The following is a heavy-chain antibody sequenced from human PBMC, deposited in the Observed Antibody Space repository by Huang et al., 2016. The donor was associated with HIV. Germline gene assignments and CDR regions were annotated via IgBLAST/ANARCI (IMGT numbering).Heavy chain of an antibody. D-gene: IGHD3-3*01. J-gene: IGHJ4*02. CDR3: ARAVPTPNRFGVGGFDY. V-gene: IGHV3-21*01. CDR2: ISSSSSYI. Sequence: EVQLVESGGGLVKPGGSLRLSCAASGFTFSSYSMNWVRQAPGKGLEWAASISSSSSYIYYADSVKGRFTISRDNAKNSLYLQMNSLRAEDTAVYYCARAVPTPNRFGVGGFDYWGQGTLVTVSS. CDR1: GFTFSSYS.